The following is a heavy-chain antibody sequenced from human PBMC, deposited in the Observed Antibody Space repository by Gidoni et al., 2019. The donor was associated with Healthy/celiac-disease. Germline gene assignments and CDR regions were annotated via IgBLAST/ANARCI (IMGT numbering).Heavy chain of an antibody. V-gene: IGHV2-26*01. D-gene: IGHD6-19*01. Sequence: VTLKESGPVLVKPTETLTLTCTVSGFALSNARMGVSWIRQPPGKALEWLAHIFSNDEKSYSTSLKSRLTISKDTSKSQVVLTMTNMDPVDTATYYCARIMGSGWPYYYYYYMDVWGKGTTVTVSS. CDR3: ARIMGSGWPYYYYYYMDV. CDR1: GFALSNARMG. J-gene: IGHJ6*03. CDR2: IFSNDEK.